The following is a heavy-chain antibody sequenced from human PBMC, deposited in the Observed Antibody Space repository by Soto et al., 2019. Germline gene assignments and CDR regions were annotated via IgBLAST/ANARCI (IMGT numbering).Heavy chain of an antibody. J-gene: IGHJ5*02. CDR3: ARRRITIFGVVSGNWFDP. D-gene: IGHD3-3*01. CDR1: GGSISSSSYY. CDR2: IYYSGST. V-gene: IGHV4-39*01. Sequence: SETLSLTCTVSGGSISSSSYYWGWIRQPPGKGLEWIGSIYYSGSTYYNPSLKSRVTISVDTSKNQFSLKLSSVTAADTAVYYCARRRITIFGVVSGNWFDPWGQGTLVTVSS.